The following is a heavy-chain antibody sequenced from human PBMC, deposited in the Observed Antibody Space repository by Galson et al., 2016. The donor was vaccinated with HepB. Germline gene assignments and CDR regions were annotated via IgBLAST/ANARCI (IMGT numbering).Heavy chain of an antibody. J-gene: IGHJ4*02. D-gene: IGHD3-3*01. V-gene: IGHV3-23*01. CDR3: ARPLMSFWRAPFEY. CDR2: ISGSGGST. CDR1: GFSVSSKY. Sequence: SLRLSCAASGFSVSSKYMSWVRQAPGKGLEWVSAISGSGGSTYYADSVKGRFTISRDNSKNTLYLQMNSLRAADTAVYYCARPLMSFWRAPFEYWGQGALVIVSS.